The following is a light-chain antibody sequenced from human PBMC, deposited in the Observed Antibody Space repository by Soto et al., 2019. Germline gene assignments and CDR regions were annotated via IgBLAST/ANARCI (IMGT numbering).Light chain of an antibody. CDR3: QQYTDWPVT. Sequence: EIVLTQSPVTLSVSPGDRVTPSCRASQSLNSKLAWYQQKPGQAPRLLIYDASTRAAGVPARFSGSGSGTELSLNISSLQSEDFSVYYWQQYTDWPVTFGGGTKVEIK. CDR1: QSLNSK. CDR2: DAS. J-gene: IGKJ4*01. V-gene: IGKV3-15*01.